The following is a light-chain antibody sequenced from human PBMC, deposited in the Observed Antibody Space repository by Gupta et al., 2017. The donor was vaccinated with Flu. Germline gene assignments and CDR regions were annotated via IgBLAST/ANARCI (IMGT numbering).Light chain of an antibody. CDR3: QSSDNRGTYVI. Sequence: SSELTQPPSVSVSPGQTARLTCPGDALADQDGYWYQQKPGQAPTMVVRKDNQRPSGIPERFSGSSSGTKFTLTISGVQAEDEADYYCQSSDNRGTYVIFGGGTKLTVL. V-gene: IGLV3-25*03. J-gene: IGLJ2*01. CDR2: KDN. CDR1: ALADQD.